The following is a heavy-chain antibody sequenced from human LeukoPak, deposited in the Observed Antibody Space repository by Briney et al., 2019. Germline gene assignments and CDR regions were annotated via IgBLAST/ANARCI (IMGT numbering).Heavy chain of an antibody. CDR3: ARGGYCSGGSCYPLSGFDP. D-gene: IGHD2-15*01. CDR1: GYTFTSYA. Sequence: ASVKVSCKASGYTFTSYAMHWVRQAPGQRLEWMGWINAGNGNTKYSQKFQGRVTITRDTSASTAYMELSSLRSEDTAVYYCARGGYCSGGSCYPLSGFDPWGQGTLSPSPQ. CDR2: INAGNGNT. J-gene: IGHJ5*02. V-gene: IGHV1-3*01.